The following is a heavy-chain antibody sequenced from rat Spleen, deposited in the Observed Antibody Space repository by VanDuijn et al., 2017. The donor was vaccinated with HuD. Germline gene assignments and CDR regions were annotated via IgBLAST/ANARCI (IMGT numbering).Heavy chain of an antibody. CDR3: ARRHYGYTDYFDY. CDR1: GFTFSDYY. J-gene: IGHJ2*01. Sequence: EVQLVESGGGLVQPGRSMKLSCAASGFTFSDYYMAWVRQAPKKGLEWVATIIYDGSRTHYRDSVKGRFTISRDNAKSTLYLQMDSLGSEDTATYYCARRHYGYTDYFDYWGQGVMVTVSS. V-gene: IGHV5-7*01. D-gene: IGHD1-11*01. CDR2: IIYDGSRT.